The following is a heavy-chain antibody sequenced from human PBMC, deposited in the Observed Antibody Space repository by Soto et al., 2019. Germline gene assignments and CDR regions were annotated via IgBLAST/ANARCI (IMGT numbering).Heavy chain of an antibody. Sequence: SETLSLTCTVSGGSISSGDYYWSWIRQPPGKGLEWIGYIYYSGSTYYNPSLKSRVTISVDTSKNQFSLKLSSVTAADTAVYYCAREVFGGGMVRGANSGMDVWGQGTTVTVSS. D-gene: IGHD3-10*01. V-gene: IGHV4-30-4*01. CDR1: GGSISSGDYY. CDR2: IYYSGST. J-gene: IGHJ6*02. CDR3: AREVFGGGMVRGANSGMDV.